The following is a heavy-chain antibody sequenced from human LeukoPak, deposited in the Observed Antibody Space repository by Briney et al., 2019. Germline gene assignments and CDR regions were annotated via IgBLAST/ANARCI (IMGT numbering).Heavy chain of an antibody. D-gene: IGHD6-19*01. CDR3: ARERTSGWDAFDT. V-gene: IGHV3-53*01. CDR1: GFTVRSNY. CDR2: IYGGGGT. J-gene: IGHJ5*02. Sequence: PGGSLRLSCAASGFTVRSNYMSWVRQGPGKGLELVSVIYGGGGTYYADSVMGRFTISRDNAKNTLYLQMNSLRAEDTAVYYCARERTSGWDAFDTWGQGTLVTVSS.